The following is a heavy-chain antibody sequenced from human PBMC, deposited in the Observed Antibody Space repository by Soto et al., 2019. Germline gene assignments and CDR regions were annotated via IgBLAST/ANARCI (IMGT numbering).Heavy chain of an antibody. J-gene: IGHJ3*02. V-gene: IGHV3-48*01. CDR3: ASPSTGAPDDYGDYHDAFDI. CDR1: GFTFSSYS. D-gene: IGHD4-17*01. Sequence: GGSLRLSCAASGFTFSSYSMNWVRQAPGKGLKWASYISSSSSTIYYADSVKGRFTIFRDNAKSSLYLQMNSLRAEDTAVYYCASPSTGAPDDYGDYHDAFDIWGQGTMVTVSS. CDR2: ISSSSSTI.